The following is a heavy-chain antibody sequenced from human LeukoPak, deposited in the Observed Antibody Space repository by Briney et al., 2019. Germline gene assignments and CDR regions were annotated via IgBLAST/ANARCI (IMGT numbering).Heavy chain of an antibody. CDR2: INHSGST. Sequence: NASETLSLTCAVYGGSFSGYYWSWIRQPPGKGLEWIGEINHSGSTNYNPSLKSRVTISVDTSKNRFSLKLTSVTAADTAVYYCARGKTRYGDYVLWDYSGQGTLVTVSS. V-gene: IGHV4-34*01. CDR3: ARGKTRYGDYVLWDY. J-gene: IGHJ4*02. D-gene: IGHD4-17*01. CDR1: GGSFSGYY.